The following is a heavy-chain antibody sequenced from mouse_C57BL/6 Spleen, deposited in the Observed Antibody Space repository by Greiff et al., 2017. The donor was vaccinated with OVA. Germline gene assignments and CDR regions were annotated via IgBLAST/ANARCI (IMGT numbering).Heavy chain of an antibody. V-gene: IGHV5-9-1*02. Sequence: EVKLQESGEGLVKPGGSLKLSCAASGFTFSSYAMSWVRQTPEKRLEWVAYISSGGDYIYYADTVKGRFTISRDNARNTLYLQLSSLKSEDTAMYDGTRDGYYVGYAMDYWGQGTSVTVSS. CDR3: TRDGYYVGYAMDY. D-gene: IGHD2-3*01. CDR2: ISSGGDYI. J-gene: IGHJ4*01. CDR1: GFTFSSYA.